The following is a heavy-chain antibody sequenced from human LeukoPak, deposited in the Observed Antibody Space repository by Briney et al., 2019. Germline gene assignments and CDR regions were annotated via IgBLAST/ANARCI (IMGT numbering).Heavy chain of an antibody. D-gene: IGHD6-13*01. Sequence: GGSLRLSCAASGFTVSSNYMSWVREAPGKGLEWVSVIYNDGSTFYADSVRGRFTVSRDNSKNTLYLQMNSLRAEDTAVYYCARGYSSPDYWGQGTLVTVSS. CDR1: GFTVSSNY. CDR2: IYNDGST. V-gene: IGHV3-66*01. CDR3: ARGYSSPDY. J-gene: IGHJ4*02.